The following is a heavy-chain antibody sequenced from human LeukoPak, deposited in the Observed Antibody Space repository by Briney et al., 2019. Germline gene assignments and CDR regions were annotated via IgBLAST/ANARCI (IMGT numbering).Heavy chain of an antibody. CDR1: GGSFSGYY. CDR3: ASTSGWYSYYGMDV. Sequence: PSETLSLTCAVYGGSFSGYYWSWIRQPPGKGLEWIGEINHSVSTNYNPSLKSRVTISVDTSKNQFSLKLSSVTAADTAVYYCASTSGWYSYYGMDVWGQGTTVTVSS. CDR2: INHSVST. D-gene: IGHD6-19*01. J-gene: IGHJ6*02. V-gene: IGHV4-34*01.